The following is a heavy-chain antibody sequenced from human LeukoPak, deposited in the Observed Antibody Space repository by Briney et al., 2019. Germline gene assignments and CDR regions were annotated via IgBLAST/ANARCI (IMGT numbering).Heavy chain of an antibody. Sequence: GGSLRLSCVDSGITFSRYWMSWVRQAPGKGLEWVANIKQDGDEKYYVDSVKGRFTISRDNAKNSLYLQMNSLRAEDTAVYYCARDRGWYGLDYWGQGTLVTVSS. V-gene: IGHV3-7*01. CDR2: IKQDGDEK. J-gene: IGHJ4*02. CDR3: ARDRGWYGLDY. CDR1: GITFSRYW. D-gene: IGHD6-19*01.